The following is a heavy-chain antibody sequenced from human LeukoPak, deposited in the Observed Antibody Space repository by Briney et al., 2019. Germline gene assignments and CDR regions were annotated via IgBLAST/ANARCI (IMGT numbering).Heavy chain of an antibody. Sequence: SETLSLTCTVSGGSNSSYYWSWIRQPRGKGLEWIGYIYYSGSTNYNPSLKSRVTISVDTSKNQFSLKLSSVTAADTAVYYCARDRSGSSWFLDYWGQGTLVTVSS. CDR1: GGSNSSYY. D-gene: IGHD6-13*01. J-gene: IGHJ4*02. V-gene: IGHV4-59*01. CDR3: ARDRSGSSWFLDY. CDR2: IYYSGST.